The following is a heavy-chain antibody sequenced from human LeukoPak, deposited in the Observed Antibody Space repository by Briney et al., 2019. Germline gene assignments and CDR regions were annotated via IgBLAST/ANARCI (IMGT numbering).Heavy chain of an antibody. V-gene: IGHV1-18*01. Sequence: VASVKVSCKASGYTSRQYSISWVRQAPGKGLEWMGWVSPSHTTRVYAQQFQGRVTMTADTNTNTVSMELRSLRSDDTAVYFCARDYILPLETDNGDGFAIWGQGTVVSVSS. D-gene: IGHD3-3*02. J-gene: IGHJ3*02. CDR1: GYTSRQYS. CDR2: VSPSHTTR. CDR3: ARDYILPLETDNGDGFAI.